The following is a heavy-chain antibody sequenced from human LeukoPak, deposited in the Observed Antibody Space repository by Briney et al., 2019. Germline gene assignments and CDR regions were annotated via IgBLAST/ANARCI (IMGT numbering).Heavy chain of an antibody. D-gene: IGHD3-22*01. J-gene: IGHJ4*02. Sequence: ASVKVPCKASGYTFTGYYMHWVRQAPGQGLEWMGWINPNSGGTNYAQKFQGRVTMTRDTSISTAYMELSRLRSDDTAVYYCATEGAYYDSSGYSDYWGQGTLVTVSS. CDR1: GYTFTGYY. CDR2: INPNSGGT. CDR3: ATEGAYYDSSGYSDY. V-gene: IGHV1-2*02.